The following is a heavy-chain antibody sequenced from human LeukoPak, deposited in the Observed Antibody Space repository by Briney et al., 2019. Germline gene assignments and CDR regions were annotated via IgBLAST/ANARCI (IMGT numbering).Heavy chain of an antibody. CDR1: GFTFSSYE. J-gene: IGHJ4*02. CDR2: ISSSGSTI. CDR3: ARSAAGMVVPGYFDY. D-gene: IGHD1-26*01. Sequence: PGGSLRLSCAASGFTFSSYEMNWVRQAPGKGLEWVSYISSSGSTIYYADSVKGRFTISRDNAKNSLYLQMNSLRAEDTALYYCARSAAGMVVPGYFDYWGQGTLVTVSS. V-gene: IGHV3-48*03.